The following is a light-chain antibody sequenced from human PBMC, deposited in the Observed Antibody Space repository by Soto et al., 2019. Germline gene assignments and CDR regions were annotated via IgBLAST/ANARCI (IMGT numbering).Light chain of an antibody. CDR3: QQNYSPPPIT. CDR1: QSLNSL. CDR2: AAS. J-gene: IGKJ5*01. Sequence: DIQMTQSPSTLSASVGDRVTITCRASQSLNSLLAWYQQKPGKAPKLLIYAASTLQSGVPSKFSGSGFGTDFTLTISSLQTEDFATYFCQQNYSPPPITFGQGTRLEIK. V-gene: IGKV1-39*01.